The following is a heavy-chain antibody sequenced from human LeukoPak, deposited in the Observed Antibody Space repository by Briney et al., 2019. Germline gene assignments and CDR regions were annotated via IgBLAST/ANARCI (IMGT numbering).Heavy chain of an antibody. V-gene: IGHV4-59*01. CDR1: GGSISSYY. CDR2: IYYSGST. CDR3: AKAVAGNGFDY. Sequence: SETLSLTCTVSGGSISSYYWSWIRQPPGKGLEWIGYIYYSGSTNYNPSLKSRVTISVDTSKNQFSLKLSSVTAADTAVYYCAKAVAGNGFDYWGQGTLVTVPS. J-gene: IGHJ4*02. D-gene: IGHD6-19*01.